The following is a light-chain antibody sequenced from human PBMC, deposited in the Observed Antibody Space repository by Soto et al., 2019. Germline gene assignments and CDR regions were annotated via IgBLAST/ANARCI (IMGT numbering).Light chain of an antibody. CDR1: QSVSSN. V-gene: IGKV3-15*01. CDR2: GAS. CDR3: QQYNKWPPYT. Sequence: EIVMTQSPATLSVSPGERATLSCRASQSVSSNLAWYQQKPGQAPRLLIYGASTRATGIPARFSGSGSGTEFTLTLCGALSEDFAVYYCQQYNKWPPYTFGQGTKLEIK. J-gene: IGKJ2*01.